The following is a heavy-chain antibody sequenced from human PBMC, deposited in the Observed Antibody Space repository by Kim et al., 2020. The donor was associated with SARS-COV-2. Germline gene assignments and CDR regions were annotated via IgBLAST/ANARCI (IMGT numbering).Heavy chain of an antibody. Sequence: SETLSLTCTVSGDSITSSIYYWAWLRQPPGKGLELIGSTHQSGSTYFNPSLKGRVAVAVDTSKNQISLKLTSVTAADTAVYYCARRGMAVVDYWGQGTLV. V-gene: IGHV4-39*01. CDR1: GDSITSSIYY. CDR2: THQSGST. J-gene: IGHJ4*02. D-gene: IGHD6-19*01. CDR3: ARRGMAVVDY.